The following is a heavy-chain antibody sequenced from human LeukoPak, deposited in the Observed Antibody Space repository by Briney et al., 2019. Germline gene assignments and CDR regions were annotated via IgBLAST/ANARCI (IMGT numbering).Heavy chain of an antibody. V-gene: IGHV1-46*01. CDR1: GYTFTSYY. CDR3: ARGVAIRDAYNWDQMDY. D-gene: IGHD5-24*01. CDR2: INPRGGSR. Sequence: GASVKVSCKASGYTFTSYYIHWVRQAPGQGLEWMGIINPRGGSRTYAQKFLGRVTMTRDTSTSTVYMELSSLRSEDTAVYYCARGVAIRDAYNWDQMDYWGQGTLVTVSS. J-gene: IGHJ4*02.